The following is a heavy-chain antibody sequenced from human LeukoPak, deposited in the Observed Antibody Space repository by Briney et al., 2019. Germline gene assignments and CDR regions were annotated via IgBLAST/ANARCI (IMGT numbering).Heavy chain of an antibody. CDR1: GFTFSSYA. Sequence: GGSLRLSCAASGFTFSSYAMHWVRQAPGKGLEYVSAISSNGGSTYYANSVKGRFTISRDNSKNTLYLQMNSLRTEDTAVYYCARDRTVTSYFDSWGQGTLVTVSS. CDR3: ARDRTVTSYFDS. CDR2: ISSNGGST. V-gene: IGHV3-64*01. D-gene: IGHD4-17*01. J-gene: IGHJ4*02.